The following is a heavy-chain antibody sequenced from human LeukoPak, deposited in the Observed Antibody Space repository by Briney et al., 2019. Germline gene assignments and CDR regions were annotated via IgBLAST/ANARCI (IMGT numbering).Heavy chain of an antibody. CDR1: GYTFTGYY. CDR2: INPNSGGT. D-gene: IGHD3-22*01. Sequence: ASVKVSCKASGYTFTGYYMHWVRQAPGQGLEWMGWINPNSGGTNYAQKFQGRVTMTRDTSISTAYMELSRLRSDDTAVYYRATRHYYDSSIAFDIWGQGTMVTVSS. CDR3: ATRHYYDSSIAFDI. V-gene: IGHV1-2*02. J-gene: IGHJ3*02.